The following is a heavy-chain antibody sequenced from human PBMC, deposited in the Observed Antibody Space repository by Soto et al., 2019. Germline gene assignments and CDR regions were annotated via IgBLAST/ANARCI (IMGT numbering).Heavy chain of an antibody. CDR2: IYYSGST. D-gene: IGHD5-18*01. CDR3: ARDVDTAMVSDAFDI. Sequence: SETLSLTCTVSGGSISSSSYYWGWIRQPPGKGLEWIGSIYYSGSTYYNPSLKSRVTISVDTSKNQFSLKLSSVTAADTAVYYCARDVDTAMVSDAFDIWGQGTMVTVSS. J-gene: IGHJ3*02. V-gene: IGHV4-39*02. CDR1: GGSISSSSYY.